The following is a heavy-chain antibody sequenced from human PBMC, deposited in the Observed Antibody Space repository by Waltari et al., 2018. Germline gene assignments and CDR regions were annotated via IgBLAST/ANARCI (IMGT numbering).Heavy chain of an antibody. Sequence: EVQLVQSGAEVKKPGATVKISCKASGYTFTDYYMHWVHQAPGKGLEWMGRVDPEDGETIYAEKFQGRVTITADTSTDTAYMELSSLRSEDTAVYYCATSSLWFGERQFPNWGQGTLVTVSS. J-gene: IGHJ4*02. V-gene: IGHV1-69-2*01. D-gene: IGHD3-10*01. CDR3: ATSSLWFGERQFPN. CDR1: GYTFTDYY. CDR2: VDPEDGET.